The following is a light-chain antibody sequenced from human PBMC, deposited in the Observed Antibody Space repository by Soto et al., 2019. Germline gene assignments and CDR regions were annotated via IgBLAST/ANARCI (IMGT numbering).Light chain of an antibody. CDR1: QSVSSNH. J-gene: IGKJ2*01. Sequence: EIVVTQSPSTLSLSPGERATLSCRASQSVSSNHLAWYQQKPGQAPRLLIFASTGRPTVIPDRFTGSGSGTDFTLAISSLEPEDCAMYYCQQDGSSPYTFGQGTKVEIK. CDR3: QQDGSSPYT. V-gene: IGKV3-20*01. CDR2: AST.